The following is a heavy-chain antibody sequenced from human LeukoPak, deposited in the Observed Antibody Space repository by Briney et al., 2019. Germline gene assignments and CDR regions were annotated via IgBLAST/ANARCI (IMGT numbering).Heavy chain of an antibody. V-gene: IGHV4-34*01. CDR3: ARVRGAYGDYLYYFDY. J-gene: IGHJ4*02. CDR1: GGSFSGYY. D-gene: IGHD4-17*01. Sequence: SETLSLTYAVYGGSFSGYYWSWIRQPPGKGLEWIGEINHSGSTNYNPSLKSRVTISVDTSKSQFSLKLSSVTAADTAVYYCARVRGAYGDYLYYFDYWGQGTLVTVSS. CDR2: INHSGST.